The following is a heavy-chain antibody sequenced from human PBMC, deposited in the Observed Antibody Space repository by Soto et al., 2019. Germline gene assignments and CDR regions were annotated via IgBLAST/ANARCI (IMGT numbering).Heavy chain of an antibody. CDR3: ASKIVTPGYHYYDY. Sequence: PVGSLSLSCAASGFSFSSCEMSWVRQAPGKGLEWVSYISGSGTSTQYSDSVKGRFTISRDNAKNSLHLQMNSLGAEDTAVYYCASKIVTPGYHYYDYWGQGTLVTVSS. V-gene: IGHV3-48*03. D-gene: IGHD3-9*01. CDR1: GFSFSSCE. CDR2: ISGSGTST. J-gene: IGHJ4*02.